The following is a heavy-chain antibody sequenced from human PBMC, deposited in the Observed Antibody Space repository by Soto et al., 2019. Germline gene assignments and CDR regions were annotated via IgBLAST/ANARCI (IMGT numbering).Heavy chain of an antibody. V-gene: IGHV3-7*01. D-gene: IGHD4-17*01. CDR2: IKQDGSEK. CDR3: ARHDYGDYFDY. CDR1: GFTFSSYC. Sequence: GGSLRLSCAASGFTFSSYCMSWVRQAPGKGLEWVANIKQDGSEKYYVDSVKGRFTISRDNAKNSLYLQMNSMRAEDTAVYYCARHDYGDYFDYWGQGTLVTVSS. J-gene: IGHJ4*02.